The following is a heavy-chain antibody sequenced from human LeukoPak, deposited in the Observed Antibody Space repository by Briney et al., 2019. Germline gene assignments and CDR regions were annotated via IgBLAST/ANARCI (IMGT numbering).Heavy chain of an antibody. V-gene: IGHV1-2*02. CDR2: IDPNSGGT. D-gene: IGHD5-12*01. CDR3: SRGRADGYSGYDFGDY. Sequence: ASVKVSCKASGYTFTGYYLHWVRQAPGQGLEWMGWIDPNSGGTKYAQQFQGRVTMTRDTSISTAYMELSSLRSDDTAVYYCSRGRADGYSGYDFGDYWGQGTLVTVSS. J-gene: IGHJ4*02. CDR1: GYTFTGYY.